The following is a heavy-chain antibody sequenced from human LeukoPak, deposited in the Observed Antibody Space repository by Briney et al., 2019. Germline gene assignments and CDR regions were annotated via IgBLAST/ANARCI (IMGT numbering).Heavy chain of an antibody. Sequence: GGSLRLSCAASGFTFSSYGMHWVRQAPGKGLEWVAFIRYDGSNKYYADSVKGRFTISRDNSKNTLYLQMNSLRAEDTAVYYCAKVAYLPAAIRTWGQGTLVTVSS. CDR2: IRYDGSNK. D-gene: IGHD2-2*01. J-gene: IGHJ4*02. V-gene: IGHV3-30*02. CDR3: AKVAYLPAAIRT. CDR1: GFTFSSYG.